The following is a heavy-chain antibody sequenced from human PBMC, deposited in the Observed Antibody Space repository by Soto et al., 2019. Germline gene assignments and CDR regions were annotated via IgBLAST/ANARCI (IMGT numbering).Heavy chain of an antibody. J-gene: IGHJ4*02. D-gene: IGHD1-20*01. V-gene: IGHV5-51*01. CDR2: IYPGDSHM. CDR3: ATVTGSSNDYYFNY. Sequence: PGESLKISCKGSGYSFTSYWIAWVRQMPGKGLEWMGIIYPGDSHMRYSPSFQGQVSISADRSISTAYLQWSSLKASDTAMYYCATVTGSSNDYYFNYWGQGTLVTVSS. CDR1: GYSFTSYW.